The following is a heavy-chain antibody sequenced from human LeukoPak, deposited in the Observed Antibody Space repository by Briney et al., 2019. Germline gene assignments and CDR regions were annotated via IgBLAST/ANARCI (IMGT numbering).Heavy chain of an antibody. D-gene: IGHD3-22*01. V-gene: IGHV3-11*01. CDR3: ARDPRTYYYDSSGITGGY. CDR1: GFTFSDYY. J-gene: IGHJ4*02. CDR2: ISSSGSTI. Sequence: GGSLRLSCAASGFTFSDYYMSWIRQAPGKGLEWVSYISSSGSTIYYADSVKGRFTISRDNAKNSLYLQMNSLRAEDTAVYYCARDPRTYYYDSSGITGGYWGQGTLVTVSS.